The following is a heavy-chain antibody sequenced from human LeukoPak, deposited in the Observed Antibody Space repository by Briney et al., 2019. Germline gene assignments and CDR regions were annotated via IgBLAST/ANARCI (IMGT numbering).Heavy chain of an antibody. V-gene: IGHV1-18*01. CDR3: ARDRGVIVLFDY. Sequence: ASVTVSCKASGYTFTSYGISWVRQAPGQGLEWMGWISAYNSNTNYAQKLQGRVTMTTDTSTSTAYMELRSLRSDDTAVYYCARDRGVIVLFDYWGQGTLVTVSS. D-gene: IGHD3-16*02. J-gene: IGHJ4*02. CDR1: GYTFTSYG. CDR2: ISAYNSNT.